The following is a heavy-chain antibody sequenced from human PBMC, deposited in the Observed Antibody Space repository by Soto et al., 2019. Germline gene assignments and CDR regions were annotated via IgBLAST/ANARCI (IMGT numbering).Heavy chain of an antibody. J-gene: IGHJ6*03. CDR2: IIPIHGIA. CDR3: ARDIVVVPAAPTLLSPNEGYYMDV. Sequence: QVQLVQSGAEVKKPGSSVKVSCKASGGTFSSYTISWVRQAPGQGLEWMGRIIPIHGIANYAQKFQGRVTITADKSTSAAYMEMSSLRSEDTAVYYCARDIVVVPAAPTLLSPNEGYYMDVWGKGTTVTVSS. CDR1: GGTFSSYT. D-gene: IGHD2-2*01. V-gene: IGHV1-69*08.